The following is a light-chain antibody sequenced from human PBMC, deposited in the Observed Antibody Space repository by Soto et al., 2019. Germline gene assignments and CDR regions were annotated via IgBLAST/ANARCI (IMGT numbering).Light chain of an antibody. CDR1: DNIAPW. V-gene: IGKV1-5*03. Sequence: DIQMTQSPSTLSASVGDRVAITCRASDNIAPWVAWYQQKPGKAPKLLIYKAANLADEVPSRFAGSDSGTDFTLTITRLQPDDFATYYCQHYNSFSRTFGKGTKVDIK. CDR2: KAA. CDR3: QHYNSFSRT. J-gene: IGKJ1*01.